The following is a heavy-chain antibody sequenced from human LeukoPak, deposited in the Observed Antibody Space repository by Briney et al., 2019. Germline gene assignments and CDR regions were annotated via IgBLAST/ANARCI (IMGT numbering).Heavy chain of an antibody. CDR1: GGSFSGYY. D-gene: IGHD6-13*01. Sequence: SETLSLTCAVYGGSFSGYYWSWIRQPPGKGLERIGKINHSGSTNYNPSLKSRVTISVDTSKNQFSLKLSSVTAADTAVYYCARGNRYSSSWYDYYYYMDVWGKGTTVTVSS. V-gene: IGHV4-34*01. CDR3: ARGNRYSSSWYDYYYYMDV. J-gene: IGHJ6*03. CDR2: INHSGST.